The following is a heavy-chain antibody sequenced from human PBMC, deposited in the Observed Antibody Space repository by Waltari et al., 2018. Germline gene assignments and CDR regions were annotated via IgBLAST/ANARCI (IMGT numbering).Heavy chain of an antibody. Sequence: QVQLVQSGTEVKRPGASVTVSCKASGYTFSRFGINWVRQVPGHGFEWVGGVNPGNDNTNYEQKLKDRVLMTADTATTTAYMELRTLTSDDTAVYYCARTKFGNAFDVWGQGTLVTVSS. V-gene: IGHV1-18*01. CDR1: GYTFSRFG. CDR3: ARTKFGNAFDV. D-gene: IGHD3-10*01. J-gene: IGHJ3*01. CDR2: VNPGNDNT.